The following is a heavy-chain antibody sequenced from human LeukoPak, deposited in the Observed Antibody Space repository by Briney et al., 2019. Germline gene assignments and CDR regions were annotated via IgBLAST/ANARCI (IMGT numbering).Heavy chain of an antibody. J-gene: IGHJ4*02. CDR1: GYTFTSYG. CDR3: AGGAYYVWGSYRLSD. V-gene: IGHV1-18*01. CDR2: ISAYNGNT. D-gene: IGHD3-16*02. Sequence: ASVKVSCKASGYTFTSYGISWVRQAPGQGLEWMGWISAYNGNTNYAQKFQGRVTMTEDTSTDTAYMELSSLRSEDTAVYYCAGGAYYVWGSYRLSDWGQGTLVTVSS.